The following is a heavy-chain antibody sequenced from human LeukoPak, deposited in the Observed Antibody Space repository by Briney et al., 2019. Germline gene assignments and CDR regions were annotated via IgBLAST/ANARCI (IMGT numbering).Heavy chain of an antibody. CDR1: GFTFSSYW. CDR2: IKQDGSEK. Sequence: GGSLRLSCAASGFTFSSYWMSWVRQARGKGREWVANIKQDGSEKYYVDSVKGRFTISRDKAKNSLYLQMNSLRAEDTAVYYCASQYYYDSSGYNYWGQGTLVTVSS. D-gene: IGHD3-22*01. CDR3: ASQYYYDSSGYNY. J-gene: IGHJ4*02. V-gene: IGHV3-7*01.